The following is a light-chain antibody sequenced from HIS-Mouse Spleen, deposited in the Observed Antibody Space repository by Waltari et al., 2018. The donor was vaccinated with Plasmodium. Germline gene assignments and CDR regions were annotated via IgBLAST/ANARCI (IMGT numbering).Light chain of an antibody. CDR2: DVS. Sequence: QSALTQPRSVSGSPGPSFTISCTGTSSHVCGYNYVSWYQQPPGQAPKLMIYDVSKPPSGVPDRFSGSKSGNTASLTISGLQAEDEADYYCCSYAGSYTYVFGTGTKVTVL. V-gene: IGLV2-11*01. CDR3: CSYAGSYTYV. J-gene: IGLJ1*01. CDR1: SSHVCGYNY.